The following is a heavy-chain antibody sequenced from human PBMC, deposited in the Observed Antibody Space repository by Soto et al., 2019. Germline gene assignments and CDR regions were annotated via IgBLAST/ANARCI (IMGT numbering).Heavy chain of an antibody. CDR1: GFTFSSYG. CDR2: IWYDGSNK. D-gene: IGHD3-22*01. CDR3: ARPTYDSSGYDAGFDY. V-gene: IGHV3-33*01. Sequence: LRLSCAASGFTFSSYGMHWVRQAPGKGLEWVAVIWYDGSNKYYADSVKGRFTISRDNSKNTLYLQMNSLRAEDTAVYYCARPTYDSSGYDAGFDYWGQGTLVTVSS. J-gene: IGHJ4*02.